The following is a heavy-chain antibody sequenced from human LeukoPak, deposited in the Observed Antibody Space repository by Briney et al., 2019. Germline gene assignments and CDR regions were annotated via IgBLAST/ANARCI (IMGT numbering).Heavy chain of an antibody. CDR1: GFTFSNAW. CDR3: TTGFKYAYCYDSSFDY. D-gene: IGHD3-22*01. CDR2: IKSKTDGGTT. J-gene: IGHJ4*02. V-gene: IGHV3-15*01. Sequence: GGSLRLSCAASGFTFSNAWMSWVPQAPGKGLEWVGRIKSKTDGGTTDYAAPVKGRFTISRDDSKNTLYLQMNSLKTEDTAVYYCTTGFKYAYCYDSSFDYWGQGTLVTVSS.